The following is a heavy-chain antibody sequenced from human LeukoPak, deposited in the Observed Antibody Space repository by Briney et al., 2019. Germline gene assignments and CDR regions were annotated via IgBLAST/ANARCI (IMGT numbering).Heavy chain of an antibody. D-gene: IGHD2-2*02. CDR3: ARDCSSTSCYNVY. J-gene: IGHJ4*02. CDR2: ISTYNGDT. CDR1: VYTFINHG. V-gene: IGHV1-18*01. Sequence: ASVNVSFKASVYTFINHGFSWVRQAPGQGLEWMGWISTYNGDTNYAQNLQGRVTMTTDTSTSTAYMEMRSLRSDDTAVYYCARDCSSTSCYNVYWGQGTLVTVSS.